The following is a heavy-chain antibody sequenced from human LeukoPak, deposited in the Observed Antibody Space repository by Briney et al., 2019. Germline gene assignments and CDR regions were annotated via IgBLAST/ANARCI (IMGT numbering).Heavy chain of an antibody. Sequence: GGSLRLPCAASGFTFSDYYMSWIRQAPGKGLEWVSYISSSGSTIYYADSVKGRFTISMDNAKNSLYLQMNSLRAEDPAVYYCARGYDYVWGSYRSTDDYWGPGTLVTVSS. CDR1: GFTFSDYY. V-gene: IGHV3-11*01. J-gene: IGHJ4*02. CDR3: ARGYDYVWGSYRSTDDY. CDR2: ISSSGSTI. D-gene: IGHD3-16*02.